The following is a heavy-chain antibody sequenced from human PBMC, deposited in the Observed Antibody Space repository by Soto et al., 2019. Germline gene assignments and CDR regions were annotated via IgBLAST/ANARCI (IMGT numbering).Heavy chain of an antibody. Sequence: EVQLLESGGDLVQPGGSLRLSCAASGFIFSNYSMVWVRQAPGKGLGWVSHIKPSGGSSSYADSVKGRFTISRDNSKNTLYLQMNSLRAEDTAIYYCAKNSREYSYGAIDYWGQGTLVTVSS. CDR2: IKPSGGSS. CDR3: AKNSREYSYGAIDY. J-gene: IGHJ4*02. CDR1: GFIFSNYS. V-gene: IGHV3-23*01. D-gene: IGHD5-18*01.